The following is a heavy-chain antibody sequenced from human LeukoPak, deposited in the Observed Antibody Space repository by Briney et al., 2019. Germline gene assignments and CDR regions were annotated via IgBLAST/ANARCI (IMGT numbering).Heavy chain of an antibody. V-gene: IGHV3-33*07. CDR1: GFTFSNYG. J-gene: IGHJ6*02. CDR2: IWHDGSNK. D-gene: IGHD6-6*01. Sequence: GRSLRLYYAASGFTFSNYGMYWVRQAPGQGLQWVAIIWHDGSNKYYADSVKGRFTISRDNSKNTLYLQMNSLRAEDTAVYYCARDVNSSGMDVWGQGTTVTVSS. CDR3: ARDVNSSGMDV.